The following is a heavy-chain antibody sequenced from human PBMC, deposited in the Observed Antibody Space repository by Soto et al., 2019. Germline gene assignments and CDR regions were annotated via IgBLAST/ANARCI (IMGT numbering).Heavy chain of an antibody. V-gene: IGHV4-34*01. CDR3: ARAHIVVVVAAPWYHGMDV. D-gene: IGHD2-15*01. CDR1: GGSFSGYY. Sequence: SETLSLTCAVYGGSFSGYYWSWIRQPPGKGLEWIGEINHSGSTNYNPSLKSRVTISVDTSKNQFSLKLSSVTAADTAVYYCARAHIVVVVAAPWYHGMDVWGQGTTVTVSS. J-gene: IGHJ6*02. CDR2: INHSGST.